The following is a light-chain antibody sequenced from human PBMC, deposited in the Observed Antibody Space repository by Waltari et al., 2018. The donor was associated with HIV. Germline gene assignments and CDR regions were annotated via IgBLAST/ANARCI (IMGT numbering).Light chain of an antibody. V-gene: IGLV2-14*03. Sequence: QSALTQPASVSGSPGQSITISCSGTSSDIPTYNFVTWYQKRPDKAPKLLIYDVDTRPSGVPRRFSGSKSGDTASLTISAIQADDEADYFCSSYTTTNTVVFGGGTKVSVL. CDR1: SSDIPTYNF. CDR3: SSYTTTNTVV. CDR2: DVD. J-gene: IGLJ2*01.